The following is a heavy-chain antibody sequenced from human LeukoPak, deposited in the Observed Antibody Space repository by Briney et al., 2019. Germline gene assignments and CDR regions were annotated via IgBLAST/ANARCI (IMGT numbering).Heavy chain of an antibody. V-gene: IGHV3-7*01. CDR3: ARVGYYYGSSGYYLVYYFDH. D-gene: IGHD3-22*01. Sequence: GGSLRLSCATSGFTFSSYGFHWVRQAPIKGLEWVANIKQDGSEKYYGDSVKGRFTISRDNAKNTLYLQMNSLRAEDTAVYYCARVGYYYGSSGYYLVYYFDHWGQGTLVTVSS. CDR1: GFTFSSYG. J-gene: IGHJ4*02. CDR2: IKQDGSEK.